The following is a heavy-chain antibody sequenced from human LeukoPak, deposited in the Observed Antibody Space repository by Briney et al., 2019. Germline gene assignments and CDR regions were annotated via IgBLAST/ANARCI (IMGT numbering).Heavy chain of an antibody. V-gene: IGHV3-11*01. D-gene: IGHD3-10*01. CDR3: ARSYYGSGSYFPYYYYGMDV. CDR1: GFTFSDYY. CDR2: ISSSGSTI. Sequence: GGSLRLSCAASGFTFSDYYMSWIRQAPGKGLEWVSYISSSGSTIYYADSVKGRFTISRDNAKNSLYLQMNSLRAEDTAVYYCARSYYGSGSYFPYYYYGMDVWGQGTTVTVSS. J-gene: IGHJ6*02.